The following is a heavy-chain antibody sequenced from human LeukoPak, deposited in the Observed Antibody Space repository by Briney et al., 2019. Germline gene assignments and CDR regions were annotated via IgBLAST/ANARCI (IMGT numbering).Heavy chain of an antibody. J-gene: IGHJ4*02. CDR1: GGSISSSSYY. CDR2: IYYSGST. V-gene: IGHV4-39*01. CDR3: ARMGATCSSTSCYADYFDY. D-gene: IGHD2-2*01. Sequence: SETLSLTCTVSGGSISSSSYYWGWIRQPPGKGLEWIGSIYYSGSTYYNPSLKSRVTISVDTSKSQFSLKLSSVTAADTAVYYCARMGATCSSTSCYADYFDYWGQGTLVTVSS.